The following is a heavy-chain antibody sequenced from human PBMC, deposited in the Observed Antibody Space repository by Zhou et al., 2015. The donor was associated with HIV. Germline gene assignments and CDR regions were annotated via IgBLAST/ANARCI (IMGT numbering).Heavy chain of an antibody. Sequence: QVQLVQSGSEVKKPGSSVKVSCKASGGTLSGSDISWVRQAPGQGLEWMGGITPLFDIEEYAEKFRGRLTITVDESTGAAYMDLRSLRYEDAAVYYCARGPPFSPLYSSGWPGGWFDPWGQGTLVTVSS. J-gene: IGHJ5*02. CDR1: GGTLSGSD. CDR3: ARGPPFSPLYSSGWPGGWFDP. V-gene: IGHV1-69*01. D-gene: IGHD6-19*01. CDR2: ITPLFDIE.